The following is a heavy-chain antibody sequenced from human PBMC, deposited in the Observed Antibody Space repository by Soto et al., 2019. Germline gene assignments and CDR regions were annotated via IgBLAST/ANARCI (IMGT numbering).Heavy chain of an antibody. V-gene: IGHV3-23*01. Sequence: EVQLLESGGGLVQPGGSLRLSCAASGFTFSSYAMSWVRQAPGKGLEWVSAISGSGGSTYHADSVKGRFTISRDNSKNTLYLQMNSRRAEDTAVCYCAKAPLGGATSPWDYWGQGTLVTVSS. D-gene: IGHD1-26*01. J-gene: IGHJ4*02. CDR1: GFTFSSYA. CDR2: ISGSGGST. CDR3: AKAPLGGATSPWDY.